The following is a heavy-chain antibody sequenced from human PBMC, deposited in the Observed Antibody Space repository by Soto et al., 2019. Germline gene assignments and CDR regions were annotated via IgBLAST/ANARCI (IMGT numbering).Heavy chain of an antibody. V-gene: IGHV1-18*01. CDR2: MSAYNGNT. CDR3: ARDRIPITWTTRWFDP. CDR1: GYTFTSYG. D-gene: IGHD1-7*01. Sequence: ASVKVSCKASGYTFTSYGISWVRQAPGQGLEWMGWMSAYNGNTNYAQKLQGRVTMTTDTSTSTAYMELRSLRSDDTAVYYCARDRIPITWTTRWFDPWGQGTLVTVSS. J-gene: IGHJ5*01.